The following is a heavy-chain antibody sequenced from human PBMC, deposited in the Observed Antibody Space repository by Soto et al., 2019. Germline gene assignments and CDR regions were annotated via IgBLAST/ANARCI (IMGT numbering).Heavy chain of an antibody. CDR1: GGTFNNYA. J-gene: IGHJ6*02. Sequence: QVLLEQSGAEVKKPGSSVRISCKASGGTFNNYAISWVRQAPGQGLEWVGGIIPMFGSGNYAQIFQDRVTITTDEVRTTAYMEMNSLTSEDTAIYFCARGTSSSTSYYYYALDVWGQGTTVTVSS. V-gene: IGHV1-69*05. D-gene: IGHD1-7*01. CDR3: ARGTSSSTSYYYYALDV. CDR2: IIPMFGSG.